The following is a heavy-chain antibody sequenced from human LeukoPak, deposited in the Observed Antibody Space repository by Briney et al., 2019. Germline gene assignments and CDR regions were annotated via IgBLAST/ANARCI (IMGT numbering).Heavy chain of an antibody. Sequence: ASVKVSCKASGYSFTSNYIHWVRQAPGQGLEWMGMIYPRDGSTSYAQKFQGRVTVTRDTSTSTVHMELSGLRSEDTAVYYCATGSGSIDYWGQGTLVTVSS. CDR3: ATGSGSIDY. CDR1: GYSFTSNY. CDR2: IYPRDGST. J-gene: IGHJ4*02. D-gene: IGHD3-10*01. V-gene: IGHV1-46*01.